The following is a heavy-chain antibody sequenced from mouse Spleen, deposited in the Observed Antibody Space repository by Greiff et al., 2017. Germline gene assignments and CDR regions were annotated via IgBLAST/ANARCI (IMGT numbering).Heavy chain of an antibody. J-gene: IGHJ4*01. CDR1: GFTFSSYA. Sequence: EVQLVESGGGLVKPGGSLKLSCAASGFTFSSYAMSWVRQTPEKRLEWVATISSGGSYTYYPDSVKGRFTISRDNAKNTLYLQMSSLRSEDTAMYYCARQELRYYYAMDYWGQGTSVTVSS. CDR3: ARQELRYYYAMDY. V-gene: IGHV5-9-3*01. CDR2: ISSGGSYT. D-gene: IGHD1-1*01.